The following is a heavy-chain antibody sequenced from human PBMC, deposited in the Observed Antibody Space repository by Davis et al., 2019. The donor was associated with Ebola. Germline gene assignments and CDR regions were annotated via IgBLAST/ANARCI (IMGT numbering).Heavy chain of an antibody. D-gene: IGHD3-16*01. V-gene: IGHV3-21*01. CDR2: ITSSSSHI. CDR3: VRGGSRGGDY. Sequence: PGGSLRLSCAASGFTFSNYAMNWVRQAPGEGLEWVSSITSSSSHIYYADSVKGRFTISRDNAKNSLYLQMNSLRVEDTAVYYCVRGGSRGGDYWGQGTLATVSS. J-gene: IGHJ4*02. CDR1: GFTFSNYA.